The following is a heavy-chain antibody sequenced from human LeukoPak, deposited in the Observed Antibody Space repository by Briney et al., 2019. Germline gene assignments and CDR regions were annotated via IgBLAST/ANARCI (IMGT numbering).Heavy chain of an antibody. CDR2: IFPGDSDT. V-gene: IGHV5-51*01. CDR3: ARLARSTLPQWYFDL. D-gene: IGHD5/OR15-5a*01. Sequence: GDSLKISCKGSGYSFPGYWIGWVRQMPGKGLEWMGIIFPGDSDTRYSPSFQGQVTMSADRSINTAYLQWSSLKASDTAMYFCARLARSTLPQWYFDLWGRGTLVTVSS. J-gene: IGHJ2*01. CDR1: GYSFPGYW.